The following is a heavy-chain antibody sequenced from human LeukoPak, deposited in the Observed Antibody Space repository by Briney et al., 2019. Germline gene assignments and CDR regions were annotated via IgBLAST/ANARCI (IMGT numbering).Heavy chain of an antibody. Sequence: GASVQISCKGSGYSFTSYWIGWVRQMPGKGLEGMGVIYPGDSDTRYSPSFQGQVTISADKSISTAYLQWSSLKASDTAMYYCARLFAGYCSSTSCHNWFDPWGQGTLVTVSS. CDR3: ARLFAGYCSSTSCHNWFDP. D-gene: IGHD2-2*01. CDR1: GYSFTSYW. CDR2: IYPGDSDT. V-gene: IGHV5-51*01. J-gene: IGHJ5*02.